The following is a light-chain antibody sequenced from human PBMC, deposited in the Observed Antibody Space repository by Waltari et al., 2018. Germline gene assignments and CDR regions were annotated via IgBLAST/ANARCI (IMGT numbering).Light chain of an antibody. V-gene: IGLV2-14*03. CDR3: SSYTTTNIVV. Sequence: QSALTQPASVSGSPGQSITISCTGSSSDIGAYNLVSWYHQHQGKAPQLMIYDVSKRPSGVSNRFSGSQSGNTASLTIYGLQVEDEADYVCSSYTTTNIVVFGGGTELTVL. J-gene: IGLJ2*01. CDR1: SSDIGAYNL. CDR2: DVS.